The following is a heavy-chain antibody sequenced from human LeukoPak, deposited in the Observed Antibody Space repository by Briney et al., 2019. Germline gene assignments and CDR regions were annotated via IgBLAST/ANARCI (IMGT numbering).Heavy chain of an antibody. CDR1: GFTFDDYA. CDR3: AKVRGDYNPWGAFDY. V-gene: IGHV3-9*01. D-gene: IGHD4-17*01. Sequence: GGSLRLSCAASGFTFDDYAMHWVRHAPGKGLEWVSGISWNSGSIGYADSVKGRFTISRDNAKNSLYLQMNSLRAEDTALYYCAKVRGDYNPWGAFDYWGQGTLVTVSS. J-gene: IGHJ4*02. CDR2: ISWNSGSI.